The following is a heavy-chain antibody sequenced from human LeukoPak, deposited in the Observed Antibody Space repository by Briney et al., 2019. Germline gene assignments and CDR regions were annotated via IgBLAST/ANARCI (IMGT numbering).Heavy chain of an antibody. CDR1: GGSISSSNW. CDR2: IYHSGST. V-gene: IGHV4-4*02. D-gene: IGHD3-22*01. Sequence: SGTLSPTCAVSGGSISSSNWWSWVRQPPGIRQPPGKGLEWIGEIYHSGSTNYNPSLKSRVTISVDRSKNQFSLKLSSVTAADTAVYYCARGSYYDSSKYDYWGQGTLVTVSS. J-gene: IGHJ4*02. CDR3: ARGSYYDSSKYDY.